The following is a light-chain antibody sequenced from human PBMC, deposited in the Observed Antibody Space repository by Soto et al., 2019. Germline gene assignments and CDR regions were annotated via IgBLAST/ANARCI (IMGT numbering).Light chain of an antibody. V-gene: IGLV2-14*01. CDR3: SSYTTSSTWV. CDR2: DVS. Sequence: QSALTQPASVSGSPGQSITISCTGTSSDVGGYNYVSWFQQHPGKAPKVIISDVSNRPSGVSNRFSGSKSGNTASLTISGHQAEDEADYYCSSYTTSSTWVFGGGTKLTVL. CDR1: SSDVGGYNY. J-gene: IGLJ3*02.